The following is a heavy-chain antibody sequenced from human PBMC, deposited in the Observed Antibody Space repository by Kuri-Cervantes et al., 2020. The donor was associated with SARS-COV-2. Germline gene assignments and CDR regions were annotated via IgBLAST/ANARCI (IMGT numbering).Heavy chain of an antibody. CDR3: ARGMVRGLIQSYYYGMDV. Sequence: VKVSCKASGYTFTGYYMHWVRQAPGQGLEWMGWINPNSGGTNYAQKFQGWVTMTRDTSISTVYMELSRLRSDDTAVYYCARGMVRGLIQSYYYGMDVWGQGTTVTVSS. V-gene: IGHV1-2*04. CDR1: GYTFTGYY. J-gene: IGHJ6*02. CDR2: INPNSGGT. D-gene: IGHD3-10*01.